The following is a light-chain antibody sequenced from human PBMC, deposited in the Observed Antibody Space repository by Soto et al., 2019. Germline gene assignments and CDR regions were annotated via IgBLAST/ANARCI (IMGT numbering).Light chain of an antibody. Sequence: IQMTQSPSTLSASIGDRVTITCRASQSISSWLAWYQQKPGKAPKLLIFAASNLQSGVPSRFSGSGSGTDFTLTISRLQPEDFATYYCLQFYNFSWTFGQGTKVDIK. CDR1: QSISSW. V-gene: IGKV1-6*01. J-gene: IGKJ1*01. CDR3: LQFYNFSWT. CDR2: AAS.